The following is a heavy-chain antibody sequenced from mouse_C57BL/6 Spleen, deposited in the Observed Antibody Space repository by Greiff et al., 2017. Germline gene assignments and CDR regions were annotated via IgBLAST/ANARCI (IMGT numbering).Heavy chain of an antibody. D-gene: IGHD1-1*01. Sequence: VQLQQPGAELVMPGASVKLSCKASGYTFTSYWMHWVKQRPGQGLEWIGEIDPSDSYTNYNQKFKGKSTLPVDKSSSTAYMQLLSLTSEDSAVYYCARRDYCGSSSDWYFDVWGTGTTVTVSS. V-gene: IGHV1-69*01. CDR3: ARRDYCGSSSDWYFDV. CDR2: IDPSDSYT. CDR1: GYTFTSYW. J-gene: IGHJ1*03.